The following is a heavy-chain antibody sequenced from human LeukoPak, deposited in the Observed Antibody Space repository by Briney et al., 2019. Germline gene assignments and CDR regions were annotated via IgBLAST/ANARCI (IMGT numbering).Heavy chain of an antibody. V-gene: IGHV4-4*07. J-gene: IGHJ3*02. CDR1: GDSISSYY. D-gene: IGHD3-9*01. CDR3: ARKGYNILTGYYKNALDI. CDR2: IHPSGST. Sequence: SESLSLTCTVSGDSISSYYWSWIRQPAGKGLEWIGRIHPSGSTNYNPSLKSRVTLSVDTSKNQFSLKLNSVTAADTAVYYCARKGYNILTGYYKNALDIWGQGTMVTVSS.